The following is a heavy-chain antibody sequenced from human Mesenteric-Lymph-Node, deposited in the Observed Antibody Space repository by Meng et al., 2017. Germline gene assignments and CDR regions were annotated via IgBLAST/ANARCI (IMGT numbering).Heavy chain of an antibody. Sequence: SETLSLTCTVSGGSISSYYWSWIRQPPGKGLEWIGYIYYSGSTNYNPSLKSRVTISVDTSKNQFSLKLSSVTAADTAVYYCARDEVVAETGYYYGMDVWGQGTTVTVSS. D-gene: IGHD2-15*01. V-gene: IGHV4-59*01. CDR2: IYYSGST. CDR3: ARDEVVAETGYYYGMDV. J-gene: IGHJ6*02. CDR1: GGSISSYY.